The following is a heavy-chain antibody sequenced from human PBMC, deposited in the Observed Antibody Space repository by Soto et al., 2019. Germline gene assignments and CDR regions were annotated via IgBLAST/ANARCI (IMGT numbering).Heavy chain of an antibody. CDR2: IVTFFRAT. V-gene: IGHV1-69*01. Sequence: QVQLVQSGAEVRQPGSSVKVSCKASGGSFYSNAISWVRQAPGQGLEWMGGIVTFFRATNYAQKFQGRLIIIADESTSTAFMELYSLRSEDTAVYYCARDIPLNYYDGTYSYYGLDVWGQGTTVTVSS. J-gene: IGHJ6*02. CDR1: GGSFYSNA. CDR3: ARDIPLNYYDGTYSYYGLDV. D-gene: IGHD3-22*01.